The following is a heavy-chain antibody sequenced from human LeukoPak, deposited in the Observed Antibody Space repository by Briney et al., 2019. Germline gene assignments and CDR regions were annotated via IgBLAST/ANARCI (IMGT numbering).Heavy chain of an antibody. Sequence: PSETLSLTCTVPGGSISSSSYYSGWIRQPPGKGLEWIGSIYYSGSTYYNPSLKSRVTISVDTSKNQFSLKLSSVTAADTAVYYCARQNSGFIAAAGRFDYWGQGTLVTVSS. CDR1: GGSISSSSYY. CDR2: IYYSGST. J-gene: IGHJ4*02. V-gene: IGHV4-39*01. D-gene: IGHD6-13*01. CDR3: ARQNSGFIAAAGRFDY.